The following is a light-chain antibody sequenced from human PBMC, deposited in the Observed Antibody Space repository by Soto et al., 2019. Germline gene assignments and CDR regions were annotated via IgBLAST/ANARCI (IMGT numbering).Light chain of an antibody. Sequence: DTQMTESPSSLSSSVAERLTITCRASQSISSYLNWYQQKPGKAPKLLIYAASSLQSGVPSRFSGSGSGTDFTLTISSLQPEDFATYFCQQLNSYPLTFGQGTRLEIK. J-gene: IGKJ5*01. CDR1: QSISSY. V-gene: IGKV1-39*01. CDR2: AAS. CDR3: QQLNSYPLT.